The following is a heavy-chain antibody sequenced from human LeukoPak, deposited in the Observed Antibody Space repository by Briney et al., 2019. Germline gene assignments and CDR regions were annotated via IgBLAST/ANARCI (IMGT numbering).Heavy chain of an antibody. CDR3: VRTPPNWGADY. CDR1: GYTFTSYD. Sequence: GASVKVSCKASGYTFTSYDINWVRQATGRGLEWMGWMSPNSGITGYAQKFQGRVTMTRNTAISTAYMELSSLRSEDTAVYYCVRTPPNWGADYWGQGTLVTVS. D-gene: IGHD7-27*01. V-gene: IGHV1-8*01. J-gene: IGHJ4*02. CDR2: MSPNSGIT.